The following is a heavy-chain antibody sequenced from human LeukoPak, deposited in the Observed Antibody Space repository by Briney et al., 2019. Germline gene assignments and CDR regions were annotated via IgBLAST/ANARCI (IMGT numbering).Heavy chain of an antibody. Sequence: GGSLRLSCAASGFTFSSHWMSWVRQAPGKGLEWVANVKQDGSEKYYVDSVKGRFTISRDNAKNSMYLEMNSLRAEDTAVYYCAKSGDDPYYYYYYYMGVWGKGTTVTISS. CDR1: GFTFSSHW. CDR2: VKQDGSEK. CDR3: AKSGDDPYYYYYYYMGV. V-gene: IGHV3-7*01. J-gene: IGHJ6*03. D-gene: IGHD2-21*02.